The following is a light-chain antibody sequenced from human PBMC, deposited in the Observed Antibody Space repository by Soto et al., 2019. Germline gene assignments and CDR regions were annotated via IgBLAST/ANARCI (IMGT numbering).Light chain of an antibody. V-gene: IGKV4-1*01. CDR2: WAS. CDR1: QSVLYNSNNKNY. J-gene: IGKJ3*01. Sequence: DIVMTQSPDSLAVSLGERATINCKSSQSVLYNSNNKNYLAWYQQRPGQPPKMLIYWASSRIFGVPDRFSGSGSGTDFTLTIISLQDEDVAVYYCQQYYRTPVTFGPGTKVDIK. CDR3: QQYYRTPVT.